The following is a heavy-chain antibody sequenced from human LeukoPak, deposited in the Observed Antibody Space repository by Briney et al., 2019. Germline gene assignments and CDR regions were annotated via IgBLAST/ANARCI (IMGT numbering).Heavy chain of an antibody. D-gene: IGHD1-26*01. CDR1: GFTFSSYA. V-gene: IGHV3-30*04. CDR2: ISYDGSNK. Sequence: GGSLRLSCAASGFTFSSYAMHWVRQAPGKGLEWVAVISYDGSNKYYADSVKGRFTISRDNSKNTLYLQMNSLRAEDTAVYYCARDETPVVGASFFDYWGQGTLVTVSS. CDR3: ARDETPVVGASFFDY. J-gene: IGHJ4*02.